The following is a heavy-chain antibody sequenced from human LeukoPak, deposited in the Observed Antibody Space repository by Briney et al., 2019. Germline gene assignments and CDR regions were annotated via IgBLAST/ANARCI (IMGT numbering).Heavy chain of an antibody. D-gene: IGHD3-16*01. J-gene: IGHJ3*02. CDR2: FDPEDGET. CDR1: GYTLTELS. CDR3: ARGAFVRGRGTKTKDDAFDI. V-gene: IGHV1-24*01. Sequence: ASVKVSCKVSGYTLTELSMHWVRQAPGKGLEWMGGFDPEDGETIYAQKFQGRVTMTEDTSTDTAYMELSSLRSEDTAVYYCARGAFVRGRGTKTKDDAFDIWGQGTMVIVSS.